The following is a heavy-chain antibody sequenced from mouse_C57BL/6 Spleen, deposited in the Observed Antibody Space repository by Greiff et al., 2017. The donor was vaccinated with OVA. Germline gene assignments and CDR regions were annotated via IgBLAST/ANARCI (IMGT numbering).Heavy chain of an antibody. CDR3: TTEYYGSRAYWYFDV. V-gene: IGHV14-3*01. D-gene: IGHD1-1*01. CDR1: GFNIKNTY. CDR2: IDPANGNT. J-gene: IGHJ1*03. Sequence: EVQVVESVAELVRPGASVKLSCTASGFNIKNTYMHWVKQRPEQGLEWIGRIDPANGNTKYAPKFPGKATITADTSSNTAYLQLSSLTSEDTAVYYCTTEYYGSRAYWYFDVWGTGTTVTVSS.